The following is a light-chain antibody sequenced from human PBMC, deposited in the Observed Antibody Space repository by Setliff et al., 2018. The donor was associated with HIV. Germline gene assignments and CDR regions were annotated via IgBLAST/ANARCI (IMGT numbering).Light chain of an antibody. V-gene: IGLV2-14*03. CDR2: DVN. CDR1: SRDVGGGSNY. Sequence: LTQPASVSGSPGQSITMSCTGTSRDVGGGSNYVSWFQQHPGKAPKLIIFDVNKRPSGVSDRFSASKSGNTASLTISGLQADDEADYYCCSFTSSNTYVFGTGTKVTVL. CDR3: CSFTSSNTYV. J-gene: IGLJ1*01.